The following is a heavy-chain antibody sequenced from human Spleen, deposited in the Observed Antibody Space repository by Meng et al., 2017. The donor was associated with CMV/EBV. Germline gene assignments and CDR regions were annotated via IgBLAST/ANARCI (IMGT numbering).Heavy chain of an antibody. V-gene: IGHV3-23*01. D-gene: IGHD6-13*01. Sequence: ETLSLTCAVARSTFSNVAMSWVRQAPGKGLEWVSAITATSGRTYHADSVKGRFTIPRDNSKNTLFLQMNSRRAEDTAIYYCAKAFSSSWYREYYDFWGQGTLVTVSS. CDR3: AKAFSSSWYREYYDF. J-gene: IGHJ4*02. CDR2: ITATSGRT. CDR1: RSTFSNVA.